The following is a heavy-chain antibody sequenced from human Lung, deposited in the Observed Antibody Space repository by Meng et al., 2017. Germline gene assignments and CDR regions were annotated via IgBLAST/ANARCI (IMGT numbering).Heavy chain of an antibody. CDR2: IYHSGGT. CDR3: ARGLGEAVVPRTMFDY. CDR1: GGSISSSNW. Sequence: VQLQEAGPGLVEPSGTLSLTCGVSGGSISSSNWWSWVRQPPGKGLEWIGEIYHSGGTKYNPSLKSRVTISVDKSKNQFSLKLSSVTAADTAVYYCARGLGEAVVPRTMFDYWGQGTLVTVSS. V-gene: IGHV4-4*02. D-gene: IGHD2-2*01. J-gene: IGHJ4*02.